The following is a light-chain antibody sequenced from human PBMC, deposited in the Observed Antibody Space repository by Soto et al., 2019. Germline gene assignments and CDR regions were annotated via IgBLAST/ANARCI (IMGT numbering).Light chain of an antibody. Sequence: DIQLTQSPSTLSASVGDRVTITCRASQSIGVWLTWYQQKPGKAPKFLIYKTSTLESGVPSRFSGSGSGTEFTLNIGSLQPDGFATDHCKYYDNYSWTFGQGTKVEIK. CDR1: QSIGVW. CDR3: KYYDNYSWT. CDR2: KTS. J-gene: IGKJ1*01. V-gene: IGKV1-5*03.